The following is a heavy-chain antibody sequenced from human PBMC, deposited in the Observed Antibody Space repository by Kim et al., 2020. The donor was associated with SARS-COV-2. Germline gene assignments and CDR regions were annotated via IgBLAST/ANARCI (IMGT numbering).Heavy chain of an antibody. V-gene: IGHV3-53*01. CDR2: IYSGGST. D-gene: IGHD2-21*02. J-gene: IGHJ2*01. Sequence: GGSLRLSCAASDFTVSSNYMSWVRQAPGRGLEWVSNIYSGGSTYYADPVKGRFTISRDNSENTLYLQMNSLRADDTAVYYCARGGGAFCGDDCLRTFDLWGRGTRVTVSS. CDR1: DFTVSSNY. CDR3: ARGGGAFCGDDCLRTFDL.